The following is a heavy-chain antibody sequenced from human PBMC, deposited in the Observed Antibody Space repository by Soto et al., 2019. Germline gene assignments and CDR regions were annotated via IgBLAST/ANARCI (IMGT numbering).Heavy chain of an antibody. CDR3: ARDWVDIVVVVAAEVPKYNWFDP. CDR1: GFTFSSNS. D-gene: IGHD2-15*01. Sequence: ASLRLSFTASGFTFSSNSMNWFRQAPGKGLEWVSSISSSSSYIYYADSVKGRFTISRDNAKNSLYLQMNSLRAEDTAVYYCARDWVDIVVVVAAEVPKYNWFDPWGQGTLVTGSS. J-gene: IGHJ5*02. V-gene: IGHV3-21*01. CDR2: ISSSSSYI.